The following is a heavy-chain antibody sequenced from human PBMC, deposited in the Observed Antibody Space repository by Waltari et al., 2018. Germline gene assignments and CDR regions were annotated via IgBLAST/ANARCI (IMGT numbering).Heavy chain of an antibody. D-gene: IGHD6-13*01. Sequence: QVQLQQWGAGLLKPSETLSLTCAVYGGSFSGYYWSWLRTPPGKGLEWIGEINHSGSTNYNPSLKSRVTISVDTSKNQFSLKLSSVTAADTAVYYCARGRGRGSSWPLFFDYWGQGTLVTVSS. V-gene: IGHV4-34*01. J-gene: IGHJ4*02. CDR2: INHSGST. CDR1: GGSFSGYY. CDR3: ARGRGRGSSWPLFFDY.